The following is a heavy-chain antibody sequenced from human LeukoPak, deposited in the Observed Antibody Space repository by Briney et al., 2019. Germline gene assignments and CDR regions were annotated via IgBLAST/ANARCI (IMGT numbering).Heavy chain of an antibody. V-gene: IGHV3-21*01. CDR3: ARCGGGSTNHSDDY. CDR2: ISSKSRYI. Sequence: GSPRLSCVVSGFTFCRYSISGVCQAPRKGLEWVSSISSKSRYIYYADSVKGRFTISRDHAKNSLSHQMNRPRGHGPAVHYCARCGGGSTNHSDDYWGQGTLVTVSS. D-gene: IGHD2-15*01. CDR1: GFTFCRYS. J-gene: IGHJ4*02.